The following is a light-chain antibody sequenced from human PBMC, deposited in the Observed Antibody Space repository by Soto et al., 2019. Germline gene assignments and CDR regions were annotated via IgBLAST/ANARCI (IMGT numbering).Light chain of an antibody. V-gene: IGLV2-14*02. CDR1: SSDAGNYNL. CDR3: NSFTTSSTYV. Sequence: QSVLTQPASVSGSPGQSITISCTGTSSDAGNYNLVSWYQHHPGKAPKLMIYEGSKRPSGVSNRFSGSNSGTTASLTISGLQAEDEADYYCNSFTTSSTYVFGTGTKVTVL. J-gene: IGLJ1*01. CDR2: EGS.